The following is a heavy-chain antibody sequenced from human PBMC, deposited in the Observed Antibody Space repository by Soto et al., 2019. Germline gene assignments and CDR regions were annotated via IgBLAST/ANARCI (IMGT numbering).Heavy chain of an antibody. J-gene: IGHJ5*02. CDR1: GGSISSYY. CDR2: IYYSGST. Sequence: QVQLQASGPGLVKPSETLSLTCTVSGGSISSYYWSWIRQPPGKGLEWIGYIYYSGSTNYNPSLKSRVNISVDTSKSQFSLKLSSLTAADTAVYYCARGLYSSSWYAWFDPWGQGTLVTVSS. D-gene: IGHD6-13*01. CDR3: ARGLYSSSWYAWFDP. V-gene: IGHV4-59*01.